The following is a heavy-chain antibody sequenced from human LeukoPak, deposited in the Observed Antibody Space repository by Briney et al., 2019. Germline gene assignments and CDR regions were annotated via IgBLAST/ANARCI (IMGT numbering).Heavy chain of an antibody. D-gene: IGHD5-12*01. J-gene: IGHJ4*02. Sequence: PSETLSLTCTVSGGSISSYYWSWIRQPPGKGLEWIGYIYTSGSTNYNPSLKSRVTISVDTSKNQFSLKLSSVTAADTAVYYCARHQVGDSGYYHFDYWGQGTLVTVSS. CDR2: IYTSGST. V-gene: IGHV4-4*09. CDR1: GGSISSYY. CDR3: ARHQVGDSGYYHFDY.